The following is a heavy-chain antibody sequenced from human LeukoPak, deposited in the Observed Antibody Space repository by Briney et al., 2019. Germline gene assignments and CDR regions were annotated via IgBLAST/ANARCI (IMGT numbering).Heavy chain of an antibody. CDR3: ARGRRGIVVVPAAITGIRFDP. D-gene: IGHD2-2*01. J-gene: IGHJ5*02. Sequence: GGSLRLSCAASGFTFSSYSMNWVRQAPGKGLEWVSSISSSSSYIYYADSVKGRFTISRDNAKNSLYLQMNSLRAEDTAVYYCARGRRGIVVVPAAITGIRFDPWGQGTLVTVSS. CDR2: ISSSSSYI. CDR1: GFTFSSYS. V-gene: IGHV3-21*01.